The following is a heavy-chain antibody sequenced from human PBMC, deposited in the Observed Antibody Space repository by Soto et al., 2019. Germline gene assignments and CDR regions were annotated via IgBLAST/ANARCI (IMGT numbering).Heavy chain of an antibody. V-gene: IGHV3-74*03. CDR1: GFTFSSFW. J-gene: IGHJ5*02. CDR3: AIYGFGDNGNWFDP. D-gene: IGHD3-10*01. Sequence: GGSLRLSCAASGFTFSSFWMHWVRQVPGKGLVWVARIEGDGRTTTYADAVKGRFTISRDNAKNTLFLQMNSVRVEDTGVYHCAIYGFGDNGNWFDPWGQGTLVTVSS. CDR2: IEGDGRTT.